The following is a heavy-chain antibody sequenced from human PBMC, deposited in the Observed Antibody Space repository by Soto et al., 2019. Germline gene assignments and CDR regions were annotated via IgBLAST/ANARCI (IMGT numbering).Heavy chain of an antibody. J-gene: IGHJ3*02. CDR3: ARRVIGSSRAFDI. D-gene: IGHD3-10*01. CDR1: GFAFTGHP. CDR2: ISDGGDLT. V-gene: IGHV3-23*01. Sequence: VQLLESGGGLAQPGGSLRLSCAASGFAFTGHPMSWVRQAPEKGLEWVAGISDGGDLTYNADSVKGRFTISRDNSRNTLYLQMNSLRAEDTAVYYCARRVIGSSRAFDICGQGTMVTVSS.